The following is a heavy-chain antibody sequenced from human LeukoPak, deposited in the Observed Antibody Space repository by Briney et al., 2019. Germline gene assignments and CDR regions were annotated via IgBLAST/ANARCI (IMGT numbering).Heavy chain of an antibody. CDR2: IIPILGIA. Sequence: SVKVSCKASGGTFSSYTISWVRQAPGQGLEWMGRIIPILGIANYAQKFQGRVTITADKSTSTAYMELSSLRSEDTAVYYCARIPSSSRGSADYWGKGTLVTVSS. D-gene: IGHD1-26*01. J-gene: IGHJ4*02. CDR1: GGTFSSYT. CDR3: ARIPSSSRGSADY. V-gene: IGHV1-69*02.